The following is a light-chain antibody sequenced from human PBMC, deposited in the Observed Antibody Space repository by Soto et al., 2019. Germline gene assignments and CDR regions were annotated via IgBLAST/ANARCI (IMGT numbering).Light chain of an antibody. Sequence: EKVMTQSPATVSVSPGERATLSCRASESVKSRVEWYQQKPGQAPRLLIYDAFHRVIGIRARFSGSASGTEFTLSISNLQSGDFYVYYCQQYDDWPLTLGGGTKVEIK. CDR3: QQYDDWPLT. V-gene: IGKV3-15*01. CDR2: DAF. J-gene: IGKJ4*01. CDR1: ESVKSR.